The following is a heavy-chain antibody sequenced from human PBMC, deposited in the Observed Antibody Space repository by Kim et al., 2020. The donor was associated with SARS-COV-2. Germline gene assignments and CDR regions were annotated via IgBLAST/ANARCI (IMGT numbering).Heavy chain of an antibody. V-gene: IGHV3-23*01. CDR3: AKVSPGDYDSSGYYLFARARYFDL. CDR2: ISGSGGST. J-gene: IGHJ2*01. D-gene: IGHD3-22*01. Sequence: GGSLRLSCAASGFTFSSYAMSWVRQAPGKGLEWVSAISGSGGSTYYADSVKGRFTISRDNSKNTLYLQMNSLRAEDTAVYYCAKVSPGDYDSSGYYLFARARYFDLWGRGTLVTVSS. CDR1: GFTFSSYA.